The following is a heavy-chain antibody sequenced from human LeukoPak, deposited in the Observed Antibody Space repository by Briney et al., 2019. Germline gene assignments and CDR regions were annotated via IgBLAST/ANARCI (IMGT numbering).Heavy chain of an antibody. J-gene: IGHJ3*02. CDR2: VANSGGST. CDR1: GFTFSTYA. CDR3: GRHDYGDSSAAFDI. Sequence: PGGSLRLSCAGSGFTFSTYAMSWVRQAPGKGLEWVSSVANSGGSTHYAASVKGRFTISRNNSKNTLYLQMNSLRAEDTAVYYCGRHDYGDSSAAFDIWGQGTMVIVSS. V-gene: IGHV3-23*01. D-gene: IGHD4-17*01.